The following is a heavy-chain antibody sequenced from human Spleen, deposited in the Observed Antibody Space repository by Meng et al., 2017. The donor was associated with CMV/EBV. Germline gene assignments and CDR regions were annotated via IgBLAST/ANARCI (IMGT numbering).Heavy chain of an antibody. D-gene: IGHD2-2*01. J-gene: IGHJ4*02. CDR2: IYHSGST. CDR1: GASFSSGNR. CDR3: ARGGGCSSSSCDLDY. Sequence: QVQAPESGPGLVNPSETLSLTCVLLGASFSSGNRWNWVRQPPGKGLEWIGDIYHSGSTNYNPSLKSRVTISVDKSKNQFSLKLSSVTAADTAMYYCARGGGCSSSSCDLDYWGQGVLVTVSS. V-gene: IGHV4-4*02.